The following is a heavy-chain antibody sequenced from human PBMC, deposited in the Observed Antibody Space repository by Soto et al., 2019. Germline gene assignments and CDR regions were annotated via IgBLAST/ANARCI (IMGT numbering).Heavy chain of an antibody. D-gene: IGHD3-10*01. CDR3: ASRSGRTFDY. J-gene: IGHJ4*02. CDR2: IYYSGST. V-gene: IGHV4-59*08. CDR1: GGSISSYY. Sequence: QVQLQESGPGLVKPSETLSLTCTVSGGSISSYYWSWIRQPPGKGLEWIGYIYYSGSTNYNPSLKSRVNISVVTSKNHLPLKPGSVTAADTAVYYCASRSGRTFDYWGQGTLVTVSS.